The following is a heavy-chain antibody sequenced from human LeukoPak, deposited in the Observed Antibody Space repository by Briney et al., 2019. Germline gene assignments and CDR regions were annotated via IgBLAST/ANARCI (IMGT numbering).Heavy chain of an antibody. J-gene: IGHJ3*02. CDR2: ISAYNGNT. Sequence: GALVKVSCKASGYTFTSYGISWVRQAPGQGLEWMGWISAYNGNTNYAQKLQGRVTMSTDTSTSTGYMELRSLRSDDTAVYYCARGLQETLAWLKALSAFDIWGQGTMVTVSS. CDR1: GYTFTSYG. V-gene: IGHV1-18*01. CDR3: ARGLQETLAWLKALSAFDI. D-gene: IGHD5-24*01.